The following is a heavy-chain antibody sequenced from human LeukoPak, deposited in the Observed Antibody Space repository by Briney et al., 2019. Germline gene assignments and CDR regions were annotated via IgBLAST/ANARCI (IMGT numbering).Heavy chain of an antibody. D-gene: IGHD3-22*01. Sequence: TGGSLRLSCAAFGFTFSSYAMSWVRQAPGKGLEWVSAISGSGGSTYYADSVKGRFTISRDNSKNTLYLQMNSLRAEDTAVYYCAKHPLTYYYDSSGYYLYYFDYWGQGTLVTVSS. CDR2: ISGSGGST. J-gene: IGHJ4*02. CDR1: GFTFSSYA. CDR3: AKHPLTYYYDSSGYYLYYFDY. V-gene: IGHV3-23*01.